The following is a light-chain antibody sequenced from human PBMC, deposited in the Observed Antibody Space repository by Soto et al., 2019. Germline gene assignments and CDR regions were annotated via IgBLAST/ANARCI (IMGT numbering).Light chain of an antibody. CDR1: TGHSNYA. CDR3: QTWGSGIVL. V-gene: IGLV4-69*01. Sequence: QSVLTQSPSASASLGASVKLTCTLSTGHSNYAIAWHQQQSEKGPRYLMKLNSGGSHSKGDGITDRFSGSSSGAERYLTISSLPSEDEADYYCQTWGSGIVLFGGGTKLTVL. J-gene: IGLJ2*01. CDR2: LNSGGSH.